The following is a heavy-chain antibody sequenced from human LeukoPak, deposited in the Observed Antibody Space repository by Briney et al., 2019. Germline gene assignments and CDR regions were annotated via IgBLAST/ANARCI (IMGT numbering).Heavy chain of an antibody. Sequence: GGSLRLSCAASGFTFSDFWMSWVRQALGKGLECVASTNEAGGDKYYVDSVKGRFTISRDNSKNSLSLQMNSLTAEDTAIYYCAIATTGRGAFGSWGQGTLVSVSS. J-gene: IGHJ4*02. D-gene: IGHD1-1*01. CDR2: TNEAGGDK. CDR1: GFTFSDFW. CDR3: AIATTGRGAFGS. V-gene: IGHV3-7*01.